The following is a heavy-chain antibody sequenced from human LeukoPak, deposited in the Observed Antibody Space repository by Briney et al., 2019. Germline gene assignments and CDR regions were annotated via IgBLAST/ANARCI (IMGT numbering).Heavy chain of an antibody. CDR3: ARVPLGLYNCFDP. CDR1: GGTFSSYA. D-gene: IGHD3-3*02. J-gene: IGHJ5*02. Sequence: ASVKVSCKASGGTFSSYAISWVRQAPGQGLEWMGVIIPIFGTANYAQKFQGRVTITADESTSTAYMELSSLRSEDTAVYYCARVPLGLYNCFDPWGQGTLVTVSS. CDR2: IIPIFGTA. V-gene: IGHV1-69*13.